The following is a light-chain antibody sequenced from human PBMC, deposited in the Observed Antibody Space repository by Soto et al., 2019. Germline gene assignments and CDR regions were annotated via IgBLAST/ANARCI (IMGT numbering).Light chain of an antibody. V-gene: IGKV3-15*01. CDR3: QHQGA. J-gene: IGKJ1*01. CDR1: QSVSSN. CDR2: GAS. Sequence: EIVMTQSPATLSVSPGERATLSCRASQSVSSNLAWYQQKPGQAPRLLIYGASTRATGIPARFSGSGSGTEFTLTMSSLQSEDFAVYYCQHQGAFGQGTKVEIK.